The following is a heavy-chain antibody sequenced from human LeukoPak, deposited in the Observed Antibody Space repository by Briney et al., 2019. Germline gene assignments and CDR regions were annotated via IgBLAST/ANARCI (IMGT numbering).Heavy chain of an antibody. D-gene: IGHD3-22*01. J-gene: IGHJ4*02. CDR1: GGSISSGDYY. V-gene: IGHV4-30-4*01. CDR3: ARTRLFRKNYYDSSGEDY. CDR2: IYYSGST. Sequence: PSETLSLTCTVSGGSISSGDYYWSWIRQPPGKGLEWIGYIYYSGSTYYNPSLKSRVTISVGTSKNQFSLKLSSVTAADTAVYYCARTRLFRKNYYDSSGEDYWGQGTLVTVSS.